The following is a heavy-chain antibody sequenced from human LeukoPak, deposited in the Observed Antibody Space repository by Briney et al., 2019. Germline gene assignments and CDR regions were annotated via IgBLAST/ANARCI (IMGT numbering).Heavy chain of an antibody. D-gene: IGHD6-13*01. CDR1: GFTFNNYS. CDR3: ASALPFQLVH. Sequence: GGSLRLSCAASGFTFNNYSMNWVRQAPGKGLEWVSYISSSSSTVYYADSVKGRFTISRDNAKNSLYLQMNSLRAEDTAVYYCASALPFQLVHWGQGTLVTVSS. CDR2: ISSSSSTV. V-gene: IGHV3-48*04. J-gene: IGHJ4*02.